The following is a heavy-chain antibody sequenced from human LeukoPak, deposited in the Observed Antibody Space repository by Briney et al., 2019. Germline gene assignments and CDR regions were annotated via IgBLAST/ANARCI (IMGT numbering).Heavy chain of an antibody. Sequence: ASVKVSCKASGYTFTSYGISWVRQAPGQGLEWMGWISAYNGNTNYAQKLQGRVTMTTDTSTSTAYMELRSLRSDDTAVYYCARDHPDTAMAPFDYWGQGTLVTVSS. V-gene: IGHV1-18*01. CDR3: ARDHPDTAMAPFDY. CDR2: ISAYNGNT. D-gene: IGHD5-18*01. J-gene: IGHJ4*02. CDR1: GYTFTSYG.